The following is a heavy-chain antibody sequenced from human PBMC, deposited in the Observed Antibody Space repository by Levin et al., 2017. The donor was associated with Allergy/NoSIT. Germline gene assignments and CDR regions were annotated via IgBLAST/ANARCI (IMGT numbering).Heavy chain of an antibody. J-gene: IGHJ5*02. V-gene: IGHV3-21*01. CDR2: ITSSSSYI. Sequence: GESLKISCAASGFTFSSYSMNWVRQAPGKGLEWVSSITSSSSYIYYADSVKGRFTISRDNAKNSLYLQMNSLRAEDTAVYYCARDRYYDSSGSYSFNWFDPWGQGTLVTVSS. CDR3: ARDRYYDSSGSYSFNWFDP. D-gene: IGHD3-22*01. CDR1: GFTFSSYS.